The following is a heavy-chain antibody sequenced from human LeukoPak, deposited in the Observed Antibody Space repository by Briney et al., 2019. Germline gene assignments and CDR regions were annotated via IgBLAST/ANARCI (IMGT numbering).Heavy chain of an antibody. CDR3: AREPYSSGWEFDH. V-gene: IGHV4-34*01. J-gene: IGHJ4*02. CDR1: GGSFSGYY. D-gene: IGHD6-19*01. CDR2: INHSGST. Sequence: SETLSLTCAVYGGSFSGYYWSWIRQPSGKGLEWIGEINHSGSTNYNPSLKSRVTISVDTSKNQFSLKLSSVTAADTAVYYCAREPYSSGWEFDHWGQGTLVTVSS.